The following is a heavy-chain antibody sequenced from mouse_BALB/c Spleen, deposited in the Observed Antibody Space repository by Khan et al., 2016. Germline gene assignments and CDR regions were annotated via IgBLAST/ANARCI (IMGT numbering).Heavy chain of an antibody. J-gene: IGHJ3*01. Sequence: QVQLQQSGAELVRPGSSVKISCKASGFAFSSYWMNWVKQRPGQGLEWIGQFYPGDGDTKYNGKFKGKATLTADKSSSTAYMQLSSLHSEDSAVYFSARGTPFANWGQGTLVTVSA. D-gene: IGHD2-14*01. V-gene: IGHV1-80*01. CDR1: GFAFSSYW. CDR3: ARGTPFAN. CDR2: FYPGDGDT.